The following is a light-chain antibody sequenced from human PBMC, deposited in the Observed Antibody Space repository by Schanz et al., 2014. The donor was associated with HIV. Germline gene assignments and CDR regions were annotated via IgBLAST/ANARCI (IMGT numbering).Light chain of an antibody. CDR1: QSITSDN. CDR2: GAS. V-gene: IGKV3-20*01. CDR3: QLYGRSRDFT. J-gene: IGKJ3*01. Sequence: DIVLTQSPGTLSLSPGERATLACRASQSITSDNLAWYQQKGGQAPRLLIYGASNRATGVPDRFSGSGSGTDFTLTISRVEPEDFAVYYCQLYGRSRDFTFGPGTKVDIK.